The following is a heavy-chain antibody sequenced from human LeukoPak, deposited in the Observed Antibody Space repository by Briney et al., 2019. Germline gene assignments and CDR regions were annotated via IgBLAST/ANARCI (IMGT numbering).Heavy chain of an antibody. CDR2: IYPGDSDT. Sequence: GESLKISCKGSGYTFTSYWIGWVRQMPGKGLEWMGIIYPGDSDTRYSPSFQGQVTISADKSISTAYLQWSSLKASDTAMYYCATRAGYSGYDFHYWGQGTLVTVSS. CDR1: GYTFTSYW. CDR3: ATRAGYSGYDFHY. J-gene: IGHJ4*02. D-gene: IGHD5-12*01. V-gene: IGHV5-51*01.